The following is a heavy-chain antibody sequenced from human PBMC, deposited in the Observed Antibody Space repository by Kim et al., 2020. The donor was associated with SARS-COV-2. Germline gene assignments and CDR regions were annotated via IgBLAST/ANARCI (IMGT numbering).Heavy chain of an antibody. Sequence: SETLSLTCGVSGDSIRYYYWSWIRQPPGKGLEWIGYIYFTGSTNYNPSLKSRVTISVDTSKNQFSLRLNSVTAADTAVYYCVSLAAGYGLDVWGQGTTVTVSS. D-gene: IGHD6-13*01. CDR1: GDSIRYYY. J-gene: IGHJ6*02. CDR2: IYFTGST. V-gene: IGHV4-59*01. CDR3: VSLAAGYGLDV.